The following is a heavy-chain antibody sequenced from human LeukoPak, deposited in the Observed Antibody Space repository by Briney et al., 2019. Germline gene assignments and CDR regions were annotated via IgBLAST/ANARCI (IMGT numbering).Heavy chain of an antibody. CDR1: GYTFTSYD. V-gene: IGHV1-8*03. CDR2: MNPNSVNT. Sequence: ASVKVTCKASGYTFTSYDINWVRQAAGQGLEWMGWMNPNSVNTGYAQKFQGRVTITRNTSISTSYMELSSLRSEDTAVYYCARGLSQLLVVWGQGTLVTVSS. J-gene: IGHJ4*02. CDR3: ARGLSQLLVV. D-gene: IGHD2-2*01.